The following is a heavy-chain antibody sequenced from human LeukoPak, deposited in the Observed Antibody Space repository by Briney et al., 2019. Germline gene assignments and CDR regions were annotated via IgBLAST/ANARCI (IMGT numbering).Heavy chain of an antibody. CDR2: INHSGST. CDR3: ARALRSYSCSFPFDY. V-gene: IGHV4-34*01. D-gene: IGHD6-13*01. Sequence: SETLSLTCAVYGGSFSGYYWSWIRQPPGKGLEWIGEINHSGSTNYNPSLKSRVTISVDTSKNQFSLKLSSVTAADTAVYYCARALRSYSCSFPFDYWGQGTLVTVSS. CDR1: GGSFSGYY. J-gene: IGHJ4*02.